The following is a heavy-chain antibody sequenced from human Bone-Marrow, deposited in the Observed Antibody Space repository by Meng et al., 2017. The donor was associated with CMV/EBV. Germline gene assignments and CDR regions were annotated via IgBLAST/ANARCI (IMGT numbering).Heavy chain of an antibody. CDR3: AKGVVASSWFLAPLGY. D-gene: IGHD6-13*01. Sequence: GESLKISCAASGFTVSSNYMSWVRQAPGKGLEWVSVIYSGGSTYYADSVKGRFTISRDNAKNTLYLQMNSLRAEDTALYYCAKGVVASSWFLAPLGYWGQGTLVTVSS. CDR1: GFTVSSNY. CDR2: IYSGGST. J-gene: IGHJ4*02. V-gene: IGHV3-53*05.